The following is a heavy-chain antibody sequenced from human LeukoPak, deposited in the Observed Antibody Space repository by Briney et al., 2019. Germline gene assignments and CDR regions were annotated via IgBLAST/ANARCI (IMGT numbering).Heavy chain of an antibody. V-gene: IGHV3-23*01. Sequence: QSGGSLRLSRAASGFTFSSYAMSWVRQAPGKGLEWVSAISGSGGSTYYADSVKGRFTISRDNSKNTLYLQMNSLRAEDTAVYYCAKDRGFGYSSSWYPDYWGQGTLVTVSS. CDR1: GFTFSSYA. D-gene: IGHD6-13*01. CDR3: AKDRGFGYSSSWYPDY. CDR2: ISGSGGST. J-gene: IGHJ4*02.